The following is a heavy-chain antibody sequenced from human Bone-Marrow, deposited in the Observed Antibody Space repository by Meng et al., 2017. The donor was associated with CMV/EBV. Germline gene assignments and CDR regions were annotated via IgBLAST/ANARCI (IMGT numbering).Heavy chain of an antibody. D-gene: IGHD4-17*01. V-gene: IGHV3-30-3*01. J-gene: IGHJ4*02. CDR2: ISYDGSNK. CDR1: GFTFSSYA. Sequence: GGSLRLSCAASGFTFSSYAMHWVRQAPGKGLEWVAVISYDGSNKYYADSVKGRFTISRDNSKNTLYLQMNSLRAEDTAVYYCARESAVDGDYALDYRGQGPLMTIFS. CDR3: ARESAVDGDYALDY.